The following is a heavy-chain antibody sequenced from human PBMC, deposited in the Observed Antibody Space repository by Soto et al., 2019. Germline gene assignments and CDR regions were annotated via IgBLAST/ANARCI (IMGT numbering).Heavy chain of an antibody. CDR3: AREAGYCSRTSCYRRAFDT. Sequence: GGSLRLSCAASGSTFSGHWMHWVRQVPGKGLDWVSRINTDGGSSAYADSVKGRFTISRDNAKNTLYLQMNGLRAEDTAVYYCAREAGYCSRTSCYRRAFDTWGQGTTVTVSS. CDR2: INTDGGSS. V-gene: IGHV3-74*03. D-gene: IGHD2-2*01. CDR1: GSTFSGHW. J-gene: IGHJ3*02.